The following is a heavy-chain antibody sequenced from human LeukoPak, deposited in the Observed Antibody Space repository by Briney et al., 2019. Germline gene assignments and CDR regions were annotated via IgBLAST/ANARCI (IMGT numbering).Heavy chain of an antibody. J-gene: IGHJ4*02. CDR1: AFTDKSNY. V-gene: IGHV3-53*01. CDR2: SYSGGST. D-gene: IGHD2-8*02. CDR3: ASRHCSGENCYAGPLDF. Sequence: GGSLRLSCVASAFTDKSNYMSWVRQAPGKGLERVPVSYSGGSTYYEDSVKGRFTVSSDVSKNTLYLQMNNLRGEDTAVYYCASRHCSGENCYAGPLDFWGQGIQVTVSS.